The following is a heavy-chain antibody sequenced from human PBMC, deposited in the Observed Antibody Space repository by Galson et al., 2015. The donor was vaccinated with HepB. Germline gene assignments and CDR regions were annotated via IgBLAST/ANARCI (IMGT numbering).Heavy chain of an antibody. J-gene: IGHJ4*02. CDR1: GYTFTSYY. CDR2: INSSGGST. D-gene: IGHD1-26*01. V-gene: IGHV1-46*01. CDR3: TTGGGATGY. Sequence: SVKVSCKASGYTFTSYYMHWVRQAPGQGLEWMGIINSSGGSTSYAQKFQGRVTMTEDTSTDTAYMELSSLRSEDTAVYYCTTGGGATGYWGQGTLVTVSS.